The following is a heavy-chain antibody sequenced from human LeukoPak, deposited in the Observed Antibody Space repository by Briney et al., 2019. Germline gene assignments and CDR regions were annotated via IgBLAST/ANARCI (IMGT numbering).Heavy chain of an antibody. CDR2: ISYDGSYK. D-gene: IGHD5-12*01. CDR3: AKAASGYDYYYDY. V-gene: IGHV3-30*18. J-gene: IGHJ4*02. Sequence: GGSLRLSCAASGFTFSTYGMHWVRQAPGKGLEWVAVISYDGSYKSYADSVKGRYTISRTNSKNTLYLQMNSLRVEDTAVYYCAKAASGYDYYYDYWGQGTLVTVSS. CDR1: GFTFSTYG.